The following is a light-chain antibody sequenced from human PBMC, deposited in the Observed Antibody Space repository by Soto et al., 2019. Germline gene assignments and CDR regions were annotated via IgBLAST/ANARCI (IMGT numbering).Light chain of an antibody. CDR3: QQGYNTFWT. J-gene: IGKJ1*01. V-gene: IGKV1-39*01. CDR2: AAT. Sequence: DIQMTQSPSSLSAFVGDSVTVTCRASQPIGTSLHWYQQKAGKAPKVLISAATKLQSGVPSRFTGGGSGTDFPLTISKLQPEDSATYYCQQGYNTFWTFGRGTKVELK. CDR1: QPIGTS.